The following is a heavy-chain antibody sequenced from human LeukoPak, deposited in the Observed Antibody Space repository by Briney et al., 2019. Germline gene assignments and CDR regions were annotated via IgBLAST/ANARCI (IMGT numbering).Heavy chain of an antibody. CDR2: IYYSGST. CDR3: ARSITMIVEFDY. V-gene: IGHV4-59*01. D-gene: IGHD3-22*01. CDR1: GGSISSYY. J-gene: IGHJ4*02. Sequence: KPSETLSLTCTVSGGSISSYYWSWIRQPPGKGLEWIGYIYYSGSTNYNPPLKSRVTISRDTTKNQFSLKRSSVTAADTAVYYCARSITMIVEFDYWGQGTLVTVSS.